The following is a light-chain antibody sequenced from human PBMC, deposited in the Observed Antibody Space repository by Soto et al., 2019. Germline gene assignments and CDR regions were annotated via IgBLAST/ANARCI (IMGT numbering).Light chain of an antibody. CDR3: SSYTSSSTLWV. V-gene: IGLV2-14*01. Sequence: QSALTQPASVSGSPGQSITISCTGTSSDVGDYNYVSWYQQHPGKAPKLMIYEVSNRPSGVSNRFSGSKSGNTASLTISGLQAEDEADYYCSSYTSSSTLWVFGGGTQLT. CDR1: SSDVGDYNY. J-gene: IGLJ3*02. CDR2: EVS.